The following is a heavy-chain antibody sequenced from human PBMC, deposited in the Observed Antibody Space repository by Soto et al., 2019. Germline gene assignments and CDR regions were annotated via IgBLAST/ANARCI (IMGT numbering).Heavy chain of an antibody. CDR2: ISGSGGST. CDR3: AKDPMDSGYSYGYVDY. V-gene: IGHV3-23*01. CDR1: GFTFSSYA. D-gene: IGHD5-18*01. J-gene: IGHJ4*02. Sequence: SLRLSCAASGFTFSSYAMSWVRQAPGKGLEWVSAISGSGGSTYYADSVKGRFTISRDNSKNTPYLQMNSLRAEDTAVYYCAKDPMDSGYSYGYVDYWGQGTLVTVSS.